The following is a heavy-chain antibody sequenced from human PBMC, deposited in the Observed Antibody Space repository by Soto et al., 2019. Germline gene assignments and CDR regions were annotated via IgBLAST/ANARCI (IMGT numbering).Heavy chain of an antibody. D-gene: IGHD5-12*01. J-gene: IGHJ1*01. CDR2: IYYSGST. CDR1: GGSISSYY. Sequence: PSETLSLTCTVSGGSISSYYWSWIRQPPGKGLEWIGYIYYSGSTNYNPSLKSRVTISVDTSKNQFSLKLSSVTAVDMAVYYCSRGGDGYNIMGEYVQHWGQGTLVTVS. CDR3: SRGGDGYNIMGEYVQH. V-gene: IGHV4-59*01.